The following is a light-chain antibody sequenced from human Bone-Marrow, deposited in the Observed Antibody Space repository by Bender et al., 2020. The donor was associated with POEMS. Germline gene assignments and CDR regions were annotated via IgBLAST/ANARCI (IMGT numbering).Light chain of an antibody. Sequence: SYVLTQPPSVSLAPGQTASITCGGHNIGGKSVHWYQQKAGQAPVLVVYDDRDRPSGVPDRFSGSKSGTSASLAITGLQTEDEADYYCQSYDRMSASGMFGGGTKVTV. CDR3: QSYDRMSASGM. V-gene: IGLV3-21*02. J-gene: IGLJ3*02. CDR2: DDR. CDR1: NIGGKS.